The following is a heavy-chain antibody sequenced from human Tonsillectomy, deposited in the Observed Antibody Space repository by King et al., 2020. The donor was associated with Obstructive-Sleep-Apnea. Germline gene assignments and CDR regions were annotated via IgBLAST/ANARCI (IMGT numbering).Heavy chain of an antibody. CDR3: AKVAKVYYYDSSGYPYYFDY. CDR2: ISGSGGST. Sequence: VQLVESGGGLVQPGGSLRLSCAASGFTFSSYAMSWVRQAPGKGLEWVSAISGSGGSTYYADSVKGRFTISRDNSKNTLYLQMNSLRAEDTAVNYCAKVAKVYYYDSSGYPYYFDYWGQGTLVTVSS. CDR1: GFTFSSYA. J-gene: IGHJ4*02. D-gene: IGHD3-22*01. V-gene: IGHV3-23*04.